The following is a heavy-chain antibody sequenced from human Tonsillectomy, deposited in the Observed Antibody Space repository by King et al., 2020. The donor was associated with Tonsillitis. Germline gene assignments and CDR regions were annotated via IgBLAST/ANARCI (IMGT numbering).Heavy chain of an antibody. D-gene: IGHD2-15*01. CDR1: RFTVSANY. CDR2: IYSGGST. J-gene: IGHJ4*02. CDR3: ARILGIDYFDY. V-gene: IGHV3-53*01. Sequence: VQLVESGGGLIQPGGSLRLSCAASRFTVSANYMTWVRQAPGKGLEWISIIYSGGSTYYADSVQGRFTISRDHSKNTLYLQINSLKADDTAVYFCARILGIDYFDYWGQGTLVTVSS.